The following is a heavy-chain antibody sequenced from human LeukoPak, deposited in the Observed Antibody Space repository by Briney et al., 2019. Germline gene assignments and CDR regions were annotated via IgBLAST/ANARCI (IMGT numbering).Heavy chain of an antibody. CDR3: ARVGDYYDSSGSAFDI. CDR1: GYTFTGYY. V-gene: IGHV1-2*02. D-gene: IGHD3-22*01. J-gene: IGHJ3*02. CDR2: INPNSGGT. Sequence: GASVKVSCKASGYTFTGYYMHWVRQAPGQGLEWMGWINPNSGGTNYAQKFQGRVTMTRDTSISTAYMELSSLRSEDTAVYYCARVGDYYDSSGSAFDIWGQGTMVTVSS.